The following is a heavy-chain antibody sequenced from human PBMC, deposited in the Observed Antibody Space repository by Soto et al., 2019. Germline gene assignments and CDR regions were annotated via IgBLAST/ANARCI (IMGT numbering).Heavy chain of an antibody. V-gene: IGHV4-30-2*06. D-gene: IGHD5-18*01. CDR3: ARGDTSAVIWFDP. Sequence: QLQLQESGSGLVKPSQTLSLTCTVSGGSISSGGYSWSWIRQSPGRGPEWIGYIYPSGITSFNPSVRSRVTLSVDVSKNPFSLQLSSVTAADTAVYYCARGDTSAVIWFDPWGQGTLVTVSS. J-gene: IGHJ5*02. CDR2: IYPSGIT. CDR1: GGSISSGGYS.